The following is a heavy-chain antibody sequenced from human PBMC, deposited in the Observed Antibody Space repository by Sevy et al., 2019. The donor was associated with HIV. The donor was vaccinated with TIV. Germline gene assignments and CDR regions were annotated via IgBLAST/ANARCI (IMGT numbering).Heavy chain of an antibody. CDR2: IYYSGST. CDR1: GGSISSGDYY. V-gene: IGHV4-30-4*01. Sequence: SETLSLTCTVSGGSISSGDYYWSWIRQPPGKGLEWIGSIYYSGSTYYNPSLKSRVTISVDTSKNQFSLKLSSVTAADTAVYYCARAPMVRGVMAYAYWGQGTLVTVSS. J-gene: IGHJ4*02. D-gene: IGHD3-10*01. CDR3: ARAPMVRGVMAYAY.